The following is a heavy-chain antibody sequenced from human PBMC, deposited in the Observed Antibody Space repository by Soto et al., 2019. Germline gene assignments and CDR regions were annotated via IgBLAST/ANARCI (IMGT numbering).Heavy chain of an antibody. CDR1: GGTFTSYA. CDR2: IIPIFNTT. D-gene: IGHD2-2*01. CDR3: ARVRREVCVGPGCYGYHGVDV. V-gene: IGHV1-69*13. J-gene: IGHJ6*02. Sequence: GASVKVSCKASGGTFTSYAISWVRQAPGQGLEWMGVIIPIFNTTNYAQKFQGRVTITADESTSTAYMELSSLRSDDTAVYYCARVRREVCVGPGCYGYHGVDVWGQGTTVTVSS.